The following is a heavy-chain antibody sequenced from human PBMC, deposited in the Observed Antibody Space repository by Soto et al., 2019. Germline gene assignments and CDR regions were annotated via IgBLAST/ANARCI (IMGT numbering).Heavy chain of an antibody. CDR3: ARGGFTAISGAGSFDF. CDR1: GGSISSGGYY. Sequence: QVQLQESGPGLVKPSQTLSLTCTVSGGSISSGGYYWSWIRQQPGKGLEWIGYIFYSGDTYYNPALKVRLTMSLDTSKTRFSLNLSSVTAADTAVYFFARGGFTAISGAGSFDFWSHGTMVTVTS. CDR2: IFYSGDT. D-gene: IGHD3-16*01. J-gene: IGHJ3*01. V-gene: IGHV4-30-4*08.